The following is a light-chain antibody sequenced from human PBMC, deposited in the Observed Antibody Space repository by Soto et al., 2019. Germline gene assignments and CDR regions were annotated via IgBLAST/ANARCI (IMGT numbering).Light chain of an antibody. J-gene: IGKJ5*01. V-gene: IGKV1-9*01. Sequence: DIQLTQSPSFLSASVGDRVTIACRASQGITNFLAWYQQKPGKAPELLIFAASTLQGGVPSRFSGSGCGTGFTLSISGLQPEDCAKYYCQHFDSYPLTFGQGTRLEIK. CDR3: QHFDSYPLT. CDR1: QGITNF. CDR2: AAS.